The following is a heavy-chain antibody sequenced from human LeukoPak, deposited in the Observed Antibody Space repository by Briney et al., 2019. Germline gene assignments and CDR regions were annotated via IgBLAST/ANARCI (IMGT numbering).Heavy chain of an antibody. Sequence: PGGSLRLSCAASGFTFSSYSMNWVRQAPGKGLEWVSSISSSSSYIYYADSVKGRFTMSRDNAKNSLYLQMNSLRAEDTAVYYCARAPSPLAVAGTDYWGQGTLVTVSS. V-gene: IGHV3-21*01. CDR1: GFTFSSYS. D-gene: IGHD6-19*01. CDR3: ARAPSPLAVAGTDY. CDR2: ISSSSSYI. J-gene: IGHJ4*02.